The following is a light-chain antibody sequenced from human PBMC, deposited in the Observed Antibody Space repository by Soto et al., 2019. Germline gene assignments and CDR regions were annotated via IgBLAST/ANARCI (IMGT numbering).Light chain of an antibody. Sequence: DIPLTQSPSSLSASVEDRVIITCRASQSISNHLNWYQPKPGKAPKLLIFAASSLQSGVPSRFSGSRSGPDFTLTISSLQPEDFATYYCQQSYSSPPTFGQGTKVEIK. CDR3: QQSYSSPPT. CDR1: QSISNH. V-gene: IGKV1-39*01. CDR2: AAS. J-gene: IGKJ1*01.